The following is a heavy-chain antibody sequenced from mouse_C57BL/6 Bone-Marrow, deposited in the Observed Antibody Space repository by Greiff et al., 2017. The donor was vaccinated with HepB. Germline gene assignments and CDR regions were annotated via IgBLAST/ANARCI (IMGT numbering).Heavy chain of an antibody. CDR2: ISYDGSN. D-gene: IGHD2-14*01. Sequence: EVKLMESGPGLVKPSQSLSLTCSVTGYSITSGYYWNWIRQFPGNKLEWMGYISYDGSNNYNPSLKNRISITRDTSKNQFFLKLNSVTTEDTATYYGARDLGPNAMDYWGQGTSVTVSS. CDR1: GYSITSGYY. J-gene: IGHJ4*01. CDR3: ARDLGPNAMDY. V-gene: IGHV3-6*01.